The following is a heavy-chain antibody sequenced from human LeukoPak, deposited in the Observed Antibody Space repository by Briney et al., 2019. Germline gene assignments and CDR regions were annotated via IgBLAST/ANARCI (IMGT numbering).Heavy chain of an antibody. CDR2: IYWNDDK. CDR3: AHRGIGYSYGYFDY. J-gene: IGHJ4*02. D-gene: IGHD5-18*01. CDR1: GFSLSTSGVG. V-gene: IGHV2-5*01. Sequence: SGPTLVNPTQTLTLTCTFSGFSLSTSGVGVGWIRQPPGKALEWLALIYWNDDKRYSPSLKSRLTITKDTSKNQVVLTMTNMDPVDTATYYCAHRGIGYSYGYFDYWGRGTLVTVSS.